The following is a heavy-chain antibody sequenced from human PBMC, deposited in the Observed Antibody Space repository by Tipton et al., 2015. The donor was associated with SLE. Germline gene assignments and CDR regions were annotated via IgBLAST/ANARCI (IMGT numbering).Heavy chain of an antibody. CDR2: IYYSGST. V-gene: IGHV4-39*07. J-gene: IGHJ6*04. CDR3: ARDGRYYYDSRAMDV. D-gene: IGHD3-22*01. CDR1: GGSISSYY. Sequence: TLSLTCTVSGGSISSYYWGWIRQPPGKGLEWIGSIYYSGSTYYNPSLKSRVTISVDTSKNQFSLKLSSVTAADTAVYYCARDGRYYYDSRAMDVWGKGTTVTVSS.